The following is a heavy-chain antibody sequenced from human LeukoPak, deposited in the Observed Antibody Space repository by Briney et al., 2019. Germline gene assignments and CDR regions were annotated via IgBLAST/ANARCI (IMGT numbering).Heavy chain of an antibody. D-gene: IGHD2-21*01. CDR1: GFTFSSYA. J-gene: IGHJ1*01. V-gene: IGHV3-30-3*01. CDR3: ARASVVPRPAEYFQH. Sequence: GRALRLSCAASGFTFSSYAMHGVRQAPGKGLEWVAVISYDGSNKYYAYSVKGRFTISRDNSKNTLYLQMNSLRAEDTAVYYCARASVVPRPAEYFQHWGQGTLVTVSS. CDR2: ISYDGSNK.